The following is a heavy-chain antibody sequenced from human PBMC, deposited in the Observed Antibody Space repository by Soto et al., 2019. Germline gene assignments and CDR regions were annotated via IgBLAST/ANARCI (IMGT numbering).Heavy chain of an antibody. CDR1: GGSISSYY. Sequence: PSETLSLTCTVSGGSISSYYWSWIRQPPGKGLEWIGYIYYSGSTNYNPSLKSRVTISVDTSKNQFSLKLSSVTAADTAVYYCASGARPAVTTGYWGQGTLVTVSS. D-gene: IGHD4-17*01. CDR2: IYYSGST. V-gene: IGHV4-59*08. CDR3: ASGARPAVTTGY. J-gene: IGHJ4*02.